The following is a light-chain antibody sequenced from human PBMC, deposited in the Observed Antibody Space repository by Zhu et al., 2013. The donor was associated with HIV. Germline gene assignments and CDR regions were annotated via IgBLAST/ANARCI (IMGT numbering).Light chain of an antibody. CDR3: SSYTVKNDFGV. V-gene: IGLV2-8*01. J-gene: IGLJ1*01. Sequence: QSALTQPASVSGSPGQSITISCTGSSNDIGGYNYVSWYQQHPGKAPKLMIYEVKHRPSGVPDRFSGSKSGNTASLTVSGLQADDEADYYCSSYTVKNDFGVFGSGTKVTVL. CDR1: SNDIGGYNY. CDR2: EVK.